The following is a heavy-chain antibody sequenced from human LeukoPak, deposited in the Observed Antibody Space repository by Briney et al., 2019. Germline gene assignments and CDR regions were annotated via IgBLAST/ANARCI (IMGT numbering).Heavy chain of an antibody. D-gene: IGHD5-24*01. CDR2: IIPIFGTA. Sequence: GASVKVSCKASGGTFSSYAISWVRQAPGQGLEWMGGIIPIFGTANYAQKFQGRVTITADESTSTAYMELSSLRSEDTAVYYCARRMDGYNLAFDYWGQGTLVTVSS. V-gene: IGHV1-69*13. J-gene: IGHJ4*02. CDR1: GGTFSSYA. CDR3: ARRMDGYNLAFDY.